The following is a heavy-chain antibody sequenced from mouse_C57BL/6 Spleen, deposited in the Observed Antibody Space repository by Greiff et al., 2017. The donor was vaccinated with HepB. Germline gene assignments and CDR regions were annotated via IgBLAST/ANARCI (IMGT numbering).Heavy chain of an antibody. V-gene: IGHV5-12*01. CDR1: GFTFSDYY. D-gene: IGHD2-1*01. J-gene: IGHJ3*01. CDR2: ISNGGGST. Sequence: EVMLVESGGGLVQPGGSLKLSCAASGFTFSDYYMYWVRQTPEKRLEWVAYISNGGGSTYYPDTVKGRFTISRDKAKNTLYLQMSRLKSEDTAMYYCARGGGHGNLAWFAYWGQGTLVTVSA. CDR3: ARGGGHGNLAWFAY.